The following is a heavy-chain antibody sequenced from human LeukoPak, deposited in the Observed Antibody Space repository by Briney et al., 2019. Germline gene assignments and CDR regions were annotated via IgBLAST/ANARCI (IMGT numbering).Heavy chain of an antibody. J-gene: IGHJ3*02. CDR2: IIPIFGTA. V-gene: IGHV1-69*06. CDR3: ARAGPTPVDDAFDI. CDR1: GGTFSSYA. Sequence: SVKVSCKASGGTFSSYAISWVRQAPGQGLEWMGGIIPIFGTANYAQKFQGRVTITADKSTSTAYMELSSLRSEDTAVYYCARAGPTPVDDAFDIWGQGTMVTVSS.